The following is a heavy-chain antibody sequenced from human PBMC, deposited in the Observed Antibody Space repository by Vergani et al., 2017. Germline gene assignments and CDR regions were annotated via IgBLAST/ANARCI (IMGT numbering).Heavy chain of an antibody. Sequence: QVQLVQSGAEVKKPVASVKVSCKVSGYTLTELSMHWVRQAPGKGLEWMGGFDPEDGETIYAQKFQGRVTMTEDTSTDTAYMELSSLRSEDTAVYYCATGYCSSTSCYSRFYYYYMDVWGKGTTVTVSS. CDR3: ATGYCSSTSCYSRFYYYYMDV. CDR1: GYTLTELS. V-gene: IGHV1-24*01. CDR2: FDPEDGET. J-gene: IGHJ6*03. D-gene: IGHD2-2*01.